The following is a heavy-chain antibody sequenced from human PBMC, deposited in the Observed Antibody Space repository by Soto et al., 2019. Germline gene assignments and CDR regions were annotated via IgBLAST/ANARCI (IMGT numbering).Heavy chain of an antibody. J-gene: IGHJ3*02. V-gene: IGHV3-7*03. CDR3: ARGDYYDSSGPFYDAFDI. CDR2: IKQDGSEK. CDR1: GFTFSSYW. Sequence: GGSLRLSCAASGFTFSSYWMSWVRQAPGKGLEWVANIKQDGSEKYYVDSVKGRFTISRDNTKNSLYLQMNSLRADDTAVYYCARGDYYDSSGPFYDAFDIWGQGTMVTVSS. D-gene: IGHD3-22*01.